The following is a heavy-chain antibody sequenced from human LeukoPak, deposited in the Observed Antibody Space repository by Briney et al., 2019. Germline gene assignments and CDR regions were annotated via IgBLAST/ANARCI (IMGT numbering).Heavy chain of an antibody. J-gene: IGHJ4*02. CDR1: GYTFTSYY. Sequence: ASVKVSCKASGYTFTSYYMHWVRQAPGQGLEWMGIINPSGGSTSYAQKFQGRVTMTRDMSASTVYMELSSLRSEDTAVYYCARSYDSSGYYYVSLGGPDYWGQGTLVTVSS. D-gene: IGHD3-22*01. V-gene: IGHV1-46*01. CDR2: INPSGGST. CDR3: ARSYDSSGYYYVSLGGPDY.